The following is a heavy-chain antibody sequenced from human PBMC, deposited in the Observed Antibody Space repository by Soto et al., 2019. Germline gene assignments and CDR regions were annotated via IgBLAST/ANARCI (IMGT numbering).Heavy chain of an antibody. D-gene: IGHD3-22*01. Sequence: AXETLALTFTVSGGSISSYYWSWIRQPPGKGLEWIGYIYYSGSTNYNPSLKSRVTISVDTSKNQFSLKLSSVTAADTAVYYCARGTERLMIVPSFDDWGQGTLVTVSS. CDR3: ARGTERLMIVPSFDD. V-gene: IGHV4-59*01. CDR2: IYYSGST. J-gene: IGHJ4*02. CDR1: GGSISSYY.